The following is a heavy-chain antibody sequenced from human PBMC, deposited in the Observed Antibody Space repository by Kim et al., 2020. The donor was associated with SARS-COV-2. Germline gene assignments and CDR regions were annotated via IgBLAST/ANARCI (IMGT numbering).Heavy chain of an antibody. V-gene: IGHV1-2*02. J-gene: IGHJ4*02. Sequence: ASVKVSCKASGYTFTGYYMHWVRQAPGQGLEWMGWINPNSGGTNYAQKFQGRVTMTRDTSISTAYMELSRLRSDDTAVYYCAILEDGSSFDFDYWGQGTLVTVSS. CDR2: INPNSGGT. D-gene: IGHD6-6*01. CDR1: GYTFTGYY. CDR3: AILEDGSSFDFDY.